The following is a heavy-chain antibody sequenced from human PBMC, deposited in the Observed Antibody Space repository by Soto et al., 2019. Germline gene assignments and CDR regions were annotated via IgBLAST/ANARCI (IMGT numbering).Heavy chain of an antibody. CDR1: GYIFSDYY. J-gene: IGHJ4*02. D-gene: IGHD2-21*01. CDR3: ARVLYLNGIHA. CDR2: IDPRNGGT. V-gene: IGHV1-2*02. Sequence: QVQLVQSGSDVKKPGASFTVSCKASGYIFSDYYIHWVRQAPGQGLEWMGWIDPRNGGTKYAQKFQDRLTMTTDTSTSTAFLELRRLRLDDTAVFFCARVLYLNGIHAWGQGTLVTVSS.